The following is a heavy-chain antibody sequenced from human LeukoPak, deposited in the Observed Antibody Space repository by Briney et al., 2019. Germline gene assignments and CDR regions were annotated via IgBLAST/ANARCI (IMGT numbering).Heavy chain of an antibody. J-gene: IGHJ6*03. CDR2: IIPMFGTA. CDR1: GGTFSTYV. Sequence: SVKVSCKASGGTFSTYVISWVRLAPGQGLEWMGRIIPMFGTANYAQKFQGRVTITADKSTSTAYMELKSLRSEDTGVYYCATALHADMVTSRGGYNYYHMDVWGRGTTVTVSS. D-gene: IGHD2-21*02. CDR3: ATALHADMVTSRGGYNYYHMDV. V-gene: IGHV1-69*06.